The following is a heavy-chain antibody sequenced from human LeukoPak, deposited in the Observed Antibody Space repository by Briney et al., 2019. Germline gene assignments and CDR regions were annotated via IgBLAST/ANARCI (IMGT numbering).Heavy chain of an antibody. Sequence: SETLSLTCAVYGGSFSGYYWSWIRQPPGKGLEWIGEINHSGSTNYNPSLKSRVTISVDTSKNQFSLKLSSVTAADTAVYYCARGLYHGGYGGGGYFDYWGQGTLVTVSS. D-gene: IGHD5-12*01. CDR2: INHSGST. CDR1: GGSFSGYY. CDR3: ARGLYHGGYGGGGYFDY. J-gene: IGHJ4*02. V-gene: IGHV4-34*01.